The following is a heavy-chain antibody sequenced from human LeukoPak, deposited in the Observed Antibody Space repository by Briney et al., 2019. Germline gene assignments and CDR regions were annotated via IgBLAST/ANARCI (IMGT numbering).Heavy chain of an antibody. CDR3: ARDSRIMGAPGAFDY. CDR2: FYSGST. V-gene: IGHV4-4*07. J-gene: IGHJ4*02. Sequence: SETLCLTCTVSGGSISSYYWSWIRQPAGKGLEWIGRFYSGSTNYNPSLKSRVTMSVDTSKNQFSLKLSSVTAADTAVYYCARDSRIMGAPGAFDYWGQGTLVTVSS. D-gene: IGHD1-26*01. CDR1: GGSISSYY.